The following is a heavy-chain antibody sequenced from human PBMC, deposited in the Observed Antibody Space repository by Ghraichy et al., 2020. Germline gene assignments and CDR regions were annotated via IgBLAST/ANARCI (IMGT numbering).Heavy chain of an antibody. D-gene: IGHD2-15*01. CDR2: ISGSGRTT. V-gene: IGHV3-23*01. CDR3: AKAWGYCSGGTCPPYNWFDP. J-gene: IGHJ5*02. Sequence: GGSLRLSCAASGFTFSSYTMTWIRHAPGKGLEWVSTISGSGRTTYYADSVKGRFTMSRDNSENTLYLQMNSLRTEDAAIYYCAKAWGYCSGGTCPPYNWFDPWGQGPLVPVSS. CDR1: GFTFSSYT.